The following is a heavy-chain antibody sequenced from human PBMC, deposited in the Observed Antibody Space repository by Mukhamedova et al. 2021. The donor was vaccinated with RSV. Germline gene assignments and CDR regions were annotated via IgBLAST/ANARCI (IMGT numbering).Heavy chain of an antibody. CDR2: IKSDGRSI. J-gene: IGHJ4*02. CDR3: ARSGPGLVGGDY. D-gene: IGHD6-19*01. Sequence: GLVWVARIKSDGRSITYADSVKGRFTISRDNAKNTLYLQMNSLRVEDTAVYYCARSGPGLVGGDYWGQGNLGTLPS. V-gene: IGHV3-74*03.